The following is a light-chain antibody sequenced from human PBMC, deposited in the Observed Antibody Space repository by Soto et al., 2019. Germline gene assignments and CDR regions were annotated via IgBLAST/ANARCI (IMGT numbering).Light chain of an antibody. CDR2: DVT. V-gene: IGLV2-14*01. Sequence: QSVLTQPASVSGSPGQSITISCTGTSSDVGGYNYVSWYQQHPGKAPKLMIYDVTNRPSGVSNRFSGSKSGNTASLTISGTQAEDEADYYWLSFTSSSTYVFGTGTKVTVL. CDR3: LSFTSSSTYV. J-gene: IGLJ1*01. CDR1: SSDVGGYNY.